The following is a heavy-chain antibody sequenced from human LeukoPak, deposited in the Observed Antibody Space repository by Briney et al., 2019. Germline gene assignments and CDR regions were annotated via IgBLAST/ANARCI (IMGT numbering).Heavy chain of an antibody. CDR2: IYSDGTT. V-gene: IGHV3-53*01. D-gene: IGHD3-16*01. CDR3: ARRWGTTFDI. CDR1: GFIVSGHY. Sequence: GGSLRLSCAASGFIVSGHYVSWVRQAPVKGLEWVSIIYSDGTTYYADSVKGRFTISRDSSKNTLYLQMHSLRAEDTAVYYCARRWGTTFDIWGQGTMVTVSS. J-gene: IGHJ3*02.